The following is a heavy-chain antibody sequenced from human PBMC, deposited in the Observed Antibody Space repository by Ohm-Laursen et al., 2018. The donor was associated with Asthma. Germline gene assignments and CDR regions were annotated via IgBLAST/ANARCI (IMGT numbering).Heavy chain of an antibody. CDR1: GFTFSYYG. CDR3: ARDVMEWYLPAFDF. Sequence: SSLRLSCAASGFTFSYYGMHWVRQAPGKELEWVAVGGSYYDGGLKYYADSVNGRFTVSRDDSKNTLYLQMNSLRPDDTAVYYCARDVMEWYLPAFDFWGQGTLVTVSS. CDR2: GGSYYDGGLK. V-gene: IGHV3-30*05. J-gene: IGHJ4*02. D-gene: IGHD3-3*01.